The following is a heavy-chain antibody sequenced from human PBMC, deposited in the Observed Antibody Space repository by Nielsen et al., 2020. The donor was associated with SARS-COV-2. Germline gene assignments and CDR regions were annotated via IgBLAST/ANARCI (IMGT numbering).Heavy chain of an antibody. V-gene: IGHV3-43*02. Sequence: GESLKISCAASGFTFDDYAMHWVRQAPGKGLEWVSLISGDGGSTYYADSVKGRFTISRDNGKNSLYLQMNSLRTEDTALYYCAKARFGELCSYWGQGTLVTVSS. D-gene: IGHD3-10*01. CDR1: GFTFDDYA. J-gene: IGHJ4*02. CDR3: AKARFGELCSY. CDR2: ISGDGGST.